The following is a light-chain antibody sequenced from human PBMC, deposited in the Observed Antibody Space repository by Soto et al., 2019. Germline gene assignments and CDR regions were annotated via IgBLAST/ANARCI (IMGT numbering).Light chain of an antibody. CDR1: QSVSSSY. Sequence: EIVLTQSPGTLSLSPGERATLSCRASQSVSSSYLAWYQQKPGQAPRLLIYGASSRATGIPDRFSGSGSGTDFTLTIDRPESEDFAVYFCQQYGDLPWTFGQGTKVDIK. CDR3: QQYGDLPWT. J-gene: IGKJ1*01. CDR2: GAS. V-gene: IGKV3-20*01.